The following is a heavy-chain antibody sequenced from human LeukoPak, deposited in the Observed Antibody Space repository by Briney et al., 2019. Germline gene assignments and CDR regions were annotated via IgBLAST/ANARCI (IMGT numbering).Heavy chain of an antibody. J-gene: IGHJ5*02. D-gene: IGHD1-26*01. Sequence: PGGSLRLSCAASGFTLSSYWMSWVRQAPGKGREWVANIKQDGSEKYYVDSVKGRFTISRDNAKNSLYLQMNSLRAEDTAVYYCARVSESGSYFFRYNWFDPWGQGTLVTVSS. CDR2: IKQDGSEK. CDR3: ARVSESGSYFFRYNWFDP. V-gene: IGHV3-7*01. CDR1: GFTLSSYW.